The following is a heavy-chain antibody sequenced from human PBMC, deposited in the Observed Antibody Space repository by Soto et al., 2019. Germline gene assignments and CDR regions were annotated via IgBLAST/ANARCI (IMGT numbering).Heavy chain of an antibody. D-gene: IGHD6-13*01. V-gene: IGHV1-69*13. Sequence: SVKVSCKASGGPFISYAIIWVRQAPGQGLEWMGGIIPIFGTANYAQKFQGRVTITADESTSTAYMELSSLRSEDTAVYYCASHRYSSSQLTFDYWGQGTLVTVSS. CDR1: GGPFISYA. J-gene: IGHJ4*02. CDR2: IIPIFGTA. CDR3: ASHRYSSSQLTFDY.